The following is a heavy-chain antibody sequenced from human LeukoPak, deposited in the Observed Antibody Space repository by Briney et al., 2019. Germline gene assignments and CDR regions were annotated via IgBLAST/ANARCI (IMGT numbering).Heavy chain of an antibody. CDR3: ARDDSSSSMFDY. J-gene: IGHJ4*02. V-gene: IGHV4-61*02. CDR2: IYTSGST. D-gene: IGHD6-6*01. Sequence: SETLSLTCTVSGGSISSGSYYWSWIRHPAGTGLEWIGRIYTSGSTNYNPSLKSRVTISVDTSKNQFSLKLSSVTAADTAVYYCARDDSSSSMFDYWGQGTLVTVSS. CDR1: GGSISSGSYY.